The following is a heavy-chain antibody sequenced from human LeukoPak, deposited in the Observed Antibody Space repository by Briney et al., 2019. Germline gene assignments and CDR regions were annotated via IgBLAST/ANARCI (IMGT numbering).Heavy chain of an antibody. J-gene: IGHJ3*02. CDR2: ISSSSSYI. D-gene: IGHD4-11*01. V-gene: IGHV3-21*01. Sequence: GGSLRLSCAASGFTFSSYSMNWVRQAPGKGLEWVSSISSSSSYIYYADSVEGRFTISRDNAKNSLYLQMNSLRAEDTAVYYCARGHPKSKRDAFDIWGQGTMVTVSS. CDR1: GFTFSSYS. CDR3: ARGHPKSKRDAFDI.